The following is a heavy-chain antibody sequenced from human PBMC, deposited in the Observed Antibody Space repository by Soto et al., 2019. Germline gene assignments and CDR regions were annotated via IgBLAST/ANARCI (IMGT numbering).Heavy chain of an antibody. CDR2: ISPKGTYR. CDR1: GFTFSDYY. J-gene: IGHJ4*02. Sequence: QVQLVESGGGLVKPGGSLRLSCATSGFTFSDYYMSWIRQAPGKGLEFVSYISPKGTYRTYADSVKGRFTISRDNAKYSLYLQVNSLRAEDTAVYYCSRGGGGGLFGLGGQGTFVTVPS. CDR3: SRGGGGGLFGL. D-gene: IGHD2-21*01. V-gene: IGHV3-11*06.